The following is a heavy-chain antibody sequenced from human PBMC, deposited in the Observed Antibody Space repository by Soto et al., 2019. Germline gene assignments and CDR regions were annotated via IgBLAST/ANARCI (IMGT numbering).Heavy chain of an antibody. CDR2: IDPSASYT. D-gene: IGHD3-22*01. CDR3: ARNYYDSSGYPGI. J-gene: IGHJ3*02. Sequence: GESLKISCKGSGYSFTSYWISWVRQMPGKGLEWLGRIDPSASYTNYSPSFQGHVTISADKSISTAYLQWSSLKASDTAMYYCARNYYDSSGYPGIWGQGTMVTVSS. CDR1: GYSFTSYW. V-gene: IGHV5-10-1*01.